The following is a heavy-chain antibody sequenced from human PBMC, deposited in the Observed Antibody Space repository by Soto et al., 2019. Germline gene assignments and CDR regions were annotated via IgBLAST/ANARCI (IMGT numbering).Heavy chain of an antibody. Sequence: GGSLRLSCAASGFTFSSYAMSWVRQAPGKGLEWVSAISGSGGSTYYADSVKGRFTISRDNSKNTLYLQMNSLRAEDTAVYYCALLGYCSSTSCLLLDYYYYYGMDVWGQGTTVTVSS. CDR3: ALLGYCSSTSCLLLDYYYYYGMDV. D-gene: IGHD2-2*01. J-gene: IGHJ6*02. V-gene: IGHV3-23*01. CDR2: ISGSGGST. CDR1: GFTFSSYA.